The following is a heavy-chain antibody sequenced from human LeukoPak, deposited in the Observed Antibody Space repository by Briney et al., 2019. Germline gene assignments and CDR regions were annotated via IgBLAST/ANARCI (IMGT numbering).Heavy chain of an antibody. V-gene: IGHV4-4*02. CDR1: GDSISSSNW. CDR3: ATRGSGYSYGYYFDY. Sequence: SETLSLTCTVSGDSISSSNWWSWVRQPPGKGLEWIGEIYHSGRTNYNPSLKSRLTILVEKSKNQFSLKLSSVTAADTAVYYCATRGSGYSYGYYFDYWGQGTLVTVSS. J-gene: IGHJ4*02. CDR2: IYHSGRT. D-gene: IGHD5-18*01.